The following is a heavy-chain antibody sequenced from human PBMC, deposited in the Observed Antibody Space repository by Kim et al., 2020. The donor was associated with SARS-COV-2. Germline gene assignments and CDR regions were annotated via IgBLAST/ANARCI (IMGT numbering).Heavy chain of an antibody. V-gene: IGHV4-39*01. CDR3: ARHFHINAFDI. CDR1: GGSFTSTSSY. CDR2: MYWTEST. J-gene: IGHJ3*02. Sequence: SETLSLTCTVSGGSFTSTSSYWGWLRQAPGKGLEWIGSMYWTESTYYNPSLKSRVTISVDTSKTLLSLKMRSVTAADTAVYYCARHFHINAFDIWGQGT.